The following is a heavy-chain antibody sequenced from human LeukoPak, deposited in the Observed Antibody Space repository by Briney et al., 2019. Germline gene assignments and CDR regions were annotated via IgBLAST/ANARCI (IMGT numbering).Heavy chain of an antibody. Sequence: GGSLRLSCAASGFTFSSYGMHWVRQAPGKGLEWVAVISYHGSNKYYADSVKGRFTISRDNSKNTLYLQMNSLRAEDTAVYYCARDPNDCSGGSCPPNYWGQGTLVTVSS. J-gene: IGHJ4*02. CDR2: ISYHGSNK. CDR3: ARDPNDCSGGSCPPNY. D-gene: IGHD2-15*01. CDR1: GFTFSSYG. V-gene: IGHV3-30*03.